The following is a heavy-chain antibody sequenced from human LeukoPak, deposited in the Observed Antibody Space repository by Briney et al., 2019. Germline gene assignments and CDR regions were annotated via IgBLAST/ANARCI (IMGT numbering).Heavy chain of an antibody. Sequence: SETLSLTCNVSGASISSYYWSWIRQPPGKGLEWIGYIYTSGSTNYNPSLKSRVTISLDTSKNQFSLKLSSVTAADTAVYYCARLAGSSSSDYWGQGTLVTVSS. CDR3: ARLAGSSSSDY. V-gene: IGHV4-4*09. CDR2: IYTSGST. D-gene: IGHD6-6*01. J-gene: IGHJ4*02. CDR1: GASISSYY.